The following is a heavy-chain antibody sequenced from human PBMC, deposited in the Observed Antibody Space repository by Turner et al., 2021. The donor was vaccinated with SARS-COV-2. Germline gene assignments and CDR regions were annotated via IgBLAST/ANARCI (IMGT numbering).Heavy chain of an antibody. CDR1: ELTTSRNY. CDR3: ARVLPIGDYFDY. J-gene: IGHJ4*02. V-gene: IGHV3-53*01. CDR2: IYSGGNT. Sequence: EVQLLESGGGLIQPGGSLRLPCAASELTTSRNYMCWVRQAAGKGLEMVSVIYSGGNTYYADSVKGRFTITRNSSKSTLYLQMSSLRAEDTAVYYCARVLPIGDYFDYWGQGTLVTVSS. D-gene: IGHD2-15*01.